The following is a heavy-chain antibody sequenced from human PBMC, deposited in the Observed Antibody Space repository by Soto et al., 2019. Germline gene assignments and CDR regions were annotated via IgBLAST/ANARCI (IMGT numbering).Heavy chain of an antibody. J-gene: IGHJ6*02. CDR2: IYYSGTT. D-gene: IGHD6-13*01. Sequence: SETLSLTCTVSGGSINSGDYYWSWIRQPPGKGLEWIGYIYYSGTTYYNPSLKSRVTISVDTSKNQFSLRLSSVTAADTAVYYCASPGIAAAGNYYYYGMDVWGQGTTVTVSS. CDR1: GGSINSGDYY. V-gene: IGHV4-30-4*01. CDR3: ASPGIAAAGNYYYYGMDV.